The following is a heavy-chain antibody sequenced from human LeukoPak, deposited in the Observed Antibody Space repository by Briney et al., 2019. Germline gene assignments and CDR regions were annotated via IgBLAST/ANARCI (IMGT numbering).Heavy chain of an antibody. Sequence: PGGSLRLSCAASGFTFSSYAMTWVRQGPGKGLEWVSDISGGGGSTYYADSVKGRFTISRDNSKNTLYLQMHSLRAEDTAVYHCAIHGGSGTNAFDMWGQGTMVTVSS. CDR3: AIHGGSGTNAFDM. CDR2: ISGGGGST. D-gene: IGHD2-15*01. J-gene: IGHJ3*02. V-gene: IGHV3-23*01. CDR1: GFTFSSYA.